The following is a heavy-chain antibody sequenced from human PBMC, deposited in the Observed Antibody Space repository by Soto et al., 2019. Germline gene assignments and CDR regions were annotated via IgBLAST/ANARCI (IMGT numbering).Heavy chain of an antibody. Sequence: SQTLSLTCVISGDSVSSNSATWNWIRQSPSRGLEWLGRTYYRSKWYNEYAVSVKSRVTINPDTSKNQFSLQLSSVTPEDTAVYYCATSTAVAITFAMDVWGQGTTVTVSS. CDR1: GDSVSSNSAT. V-gene: IGHV6-1*01. J-gene: IGHJ6*02. CDR3: ATSTAVAITFAMDV. D-gene: IGHD6-19*01. CDR2: TYYRSKWYN.